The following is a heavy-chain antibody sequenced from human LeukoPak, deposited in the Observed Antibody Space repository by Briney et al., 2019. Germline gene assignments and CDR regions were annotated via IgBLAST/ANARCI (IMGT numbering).Heavy chain of an antibody. CDR2: SDPEDGEA. V-gene: IGHV1-24*01. D-gene: IGHD2-21*02. CDR1: GSTLSDLS. Sequence: ASVKVSCKVSGSTLSDLSIHWVRQAPGKGLEYVGGSDPEDGEAFHAQNFQGRLIMTEDTSIDTAYMELSSLRSEDTAIYYCVTDRARLFWYFDLWGRGTLVTVSS. CDR3: VTDRARLFWYFDL. J-gene: IGHJ2*01.